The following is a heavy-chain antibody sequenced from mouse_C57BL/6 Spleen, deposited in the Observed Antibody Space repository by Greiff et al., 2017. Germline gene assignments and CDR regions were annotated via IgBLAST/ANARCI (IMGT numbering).Heavy chain of an antibody. CDR2: INPSTGGT. CDR3: ARKNWDGGFAY. D-gene: IGHD4-1*01. CDR1: GYSFTGYY. Sequence: VQLQQSGPELVKPGASVKISCKASGYSFTGYYMNWVKQSPEKSLEWIGEINPSTGGTTYNQKFKAKATLTVDKSSSTAYMQLKSLTSADSAVYYCARKNWDGGFAYWGQGTLVTVSA. J-gene: IGHJ3*01. V-gene: IGHV1-42*01.